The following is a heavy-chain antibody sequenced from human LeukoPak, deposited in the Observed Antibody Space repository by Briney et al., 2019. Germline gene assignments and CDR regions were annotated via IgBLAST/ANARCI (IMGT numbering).Heavy chain of an antibody. CDR1: GFTVSSNY. J-gene: IGHJ4*02. CDR2: IYSGGST. V-gene: IGHV3-53*01. Sequence: GGSLRLSCAASGFTVSSNYMSWVRQAPGKGLEWVSVIYSGGSTYYADSVKSRFTISRDNSKNTLYLQMNSLRAEDTAVYYCAAPGYSSSWYYFDYWGQGTLVTVSS. CDR3: AAPGYSSSWYYFDY. D-gene: IGHD6-13*01.